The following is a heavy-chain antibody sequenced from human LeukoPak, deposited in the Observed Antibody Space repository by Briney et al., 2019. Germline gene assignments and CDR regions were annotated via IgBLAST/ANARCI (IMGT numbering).Heavy chain of an antibody. CDR2: ISGSGGST. J-gene: IGHJ4*02. CDR3: AKVGPDYDILTGYFDY. CDR1: GFTFSSYA. V-gene: IGHV3-23*01. D-gene: IGHD3-9*01. Sequence: GGSLRLSCAASGFTFSSYAMSRVRQAPGKGLEWVSAISGSGGSTYYADSVKGRFTISRDNSKNTLYLQMNSLRAEDTAVYYCAKVGPDYDILTGYFDYWGQGTLVTVSS.